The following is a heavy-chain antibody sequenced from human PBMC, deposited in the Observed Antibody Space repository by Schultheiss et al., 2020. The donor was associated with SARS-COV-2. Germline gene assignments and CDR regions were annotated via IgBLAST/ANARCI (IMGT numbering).Heavy chain of an antibody. V-gene: IGHV4-34*01. CDR3: AREGGWFDP. CDR2: IKHSGST. D-gene: IGHD3-16*01. Sequence: SETLSLTCAVYGESFSGYYWRWIRQTPGKGLEWSGEIKHSGSTNYNPSLKSRITISLDTSNNHFSLKLSSVTAADTAVYYCAREGGWFDPWGQGTLVTVSS. CDR1: GESFSGYY. J-gene: IGHJ5*02.